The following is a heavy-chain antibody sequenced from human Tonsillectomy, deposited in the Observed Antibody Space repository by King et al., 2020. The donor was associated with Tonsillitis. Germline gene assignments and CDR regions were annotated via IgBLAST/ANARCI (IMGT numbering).Heavy chain of an antibody. J-gene: IGHJ1*01. Sequence: VQLVESGGGVVQPGRSLRLSCAASGFTFSSYAMHWVRQAPGKGLEWVAVISYDGSNKYYADSVKGRFTISRDNSKNTLYLQMNSLRAEDTAVYYCAREYSSYYDSSGYYVGEYVQNWGQGTLVTVSS. D-gene: IGHD3-22*01. CDR2: ISYDGSNK. CDR3: AREYSSYYDSSGYYVGEYVQN. CDR1: GFTFSSYA. V-gene: IGHV3-30*04.